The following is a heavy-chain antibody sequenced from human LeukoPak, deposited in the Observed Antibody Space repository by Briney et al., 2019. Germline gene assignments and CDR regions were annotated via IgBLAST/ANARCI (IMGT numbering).Heavy chain of an antibody. CDR2: IFHTGST. V-gene: IGHV4-38-2*02. J-gene: IGHJ4*02. Sequence: SETLSLTCTVSGDSISSGNYWGWIRPPPGKGLEWIGSIFHTGSTYFNLSLKSRVTISVDTSKNQFSLRLSSVTAADTAVYYCAGEGQVVGRTMSDYWGQGTLVTVSS. CDR3: AGEGQVVGRTMSDY. D-gene: IGHD1-26*01. CDR1: GDSISSGNY.